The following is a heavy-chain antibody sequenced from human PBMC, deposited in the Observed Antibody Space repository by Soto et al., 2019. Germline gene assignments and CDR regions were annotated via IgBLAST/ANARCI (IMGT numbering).Heavy chain of an antibody. CDR1: GFTFSNYA. CDR2: ISGGGSST. V-gene: IGHV3-23*01. CDR3: AKVPAYDYVWGTYYYFDY. Sequence: GGSLRLSCAASGFTFSNYAMSWVRQAPGKGLEWVSSISGGGSSTYYTDSVKGRFTISRDNSKNTLYLQMNSLRAEDTAVYYCAKVPAYDYVWGTYYYFDYWGLGALVTVSS. J-gene: IGHJ4*02. D-gene: IGHD3-16*01.